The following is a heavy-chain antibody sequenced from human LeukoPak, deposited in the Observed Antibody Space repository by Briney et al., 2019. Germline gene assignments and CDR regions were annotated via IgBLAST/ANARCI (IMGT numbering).Heavy chain of an antibody. D-gene: IGHD5-18*01. J-gene: IGHJ6*02. Sequence: PSETLSLTCTVSGGSISSYYWRWIRQPPGKGLEWIGYIYYSGSTKYNPSLKSRVTISVDTSKNQFSLKLSSVTAADTAVYYCARGRSNVDTAMVTDHYYGMDVWGQGTTVTVSS. CDR3: ARGRSNVDTAMVTDHYYGMDV. V-gene: IGHV4-59*12. CDR1: GGSISSYY. CDR2: IYYSGST.